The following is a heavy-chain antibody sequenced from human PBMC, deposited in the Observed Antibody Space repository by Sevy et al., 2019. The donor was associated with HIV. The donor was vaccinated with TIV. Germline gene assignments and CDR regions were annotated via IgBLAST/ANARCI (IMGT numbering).Heavy chain of an antibody. CDR1: GFTFSSYS. Sequence: GGSLRLSCAASGFTFSSYSMNWVRQAPGKGLEWVSYISSSSSTIYYADSVKGRFTISRDNVKNSLCLQMNSLRDEDTAVYYCASSPGAAGTRFWYFDLWGRGTLVTVSS. D-gene: IGHD6-13*01. V-gene: IGHV3-48*02. CDR3: ASSPGAAGTRFWYFDL. CDR2: ISSSSSTI. J-gene: IGHJ2*01.